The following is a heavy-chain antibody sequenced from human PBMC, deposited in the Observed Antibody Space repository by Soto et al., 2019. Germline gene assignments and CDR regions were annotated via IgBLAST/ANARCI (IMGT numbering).Heavy chain of an antibody. J-gene: IGHJ6*02. Sequence: GASVKVSCKASGYTFTSYGISWVRQAPGQGLERMGWISAYNGNTNYAQKLQSRVTMTTDTSTSTAYMDLRSLRSDDTAVKYCARGKPYYDILTGSYGMDVWGQGTTVTVSS. D-gene: IGHD3-9*01. CDR3: ARGKPYYDILTGSYGMDV. V-gene: IGHV1-18*01. CDR2: ISAYNGNT. CDR1: GYTFTSYG.